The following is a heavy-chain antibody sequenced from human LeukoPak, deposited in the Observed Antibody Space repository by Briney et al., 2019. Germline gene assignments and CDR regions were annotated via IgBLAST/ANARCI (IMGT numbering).Heavy chain of an antibody. Sequence: AVTVSCKASGGTLSSYAISWVRQAPGQGLEWLGGIIPIFCPANYAQKLQGRVTITTDESTSTAYMELSSLRSEDTAVYYCARTLTHYYDSSGLAFDIWDQGTMVTVSS. J-gene: IGHJ3*02. V-gene: IGHV1-69*05. CDR1: GGTLSSYA. D-gene: IGHD3-22*01. CDR2: IIPIFCPA. CDR3: ARTLTHYYDSSGLAFDI.